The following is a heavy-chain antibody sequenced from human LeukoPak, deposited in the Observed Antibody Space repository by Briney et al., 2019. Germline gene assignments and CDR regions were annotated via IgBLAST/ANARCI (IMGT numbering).Heavy chain of an antibody. Sequence: PGGSLRPSCTASGFTFTDYWMGWVRQAPGKGLEWLANVKQDGSEQFYLDSVKGRFTISRDNAKNSIYLQMNSLRAQDTAIYYCAKQAFWNYDSWGRGTLVIVSS. CDR1: GFTFTDYW. V-gene: IGHV3-7*01. CDR3: AKQAFWNYDS. D-gene: IGHD3-3*01. CDR2: VKQDGSEQ. J-gene: IGHJ4*02.